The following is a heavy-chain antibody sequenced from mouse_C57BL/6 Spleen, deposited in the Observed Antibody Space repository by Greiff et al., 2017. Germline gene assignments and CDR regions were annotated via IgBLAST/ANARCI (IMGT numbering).Heavy chain of an antibody. J-gene: IGHJ3*01. CDR2: INPGSGGT. CDR1: GYAFTNYL. D-gene: IGHD1-1*02. Sequence: QVQLQQSGAELVRPGTSVKVSCMASGYAFTNYLIEWVKQRPGQGLEWIGVINPGSGGTNYKEKFKGKATLTAHKSSSTAYMQLSSLTSEDSAVYVCARDYPPFAYWGQGTLVTVSA. CDR3: ARDYPPFAY. V-gene: IGHV1-54*01.